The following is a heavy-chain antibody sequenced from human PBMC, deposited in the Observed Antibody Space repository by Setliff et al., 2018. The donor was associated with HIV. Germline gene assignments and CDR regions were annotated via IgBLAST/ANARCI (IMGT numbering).Heavy chain of an antibody. J-gene: IGHJ5*01. CDR1: GGSIRTGAYY. CDR2: IYYDGRT. D-gene: IGHD3-16*01. Sequence: SETLSLTCTVSGGSIRTGAYYWGWIRQPPGKGLEWIGSIYYDGRTFYKPSLKSRLTISVDTYKNQFSLSLNSVTAADTAVYFCARGGAVSADFDSWGQGTLVTVSS. V-gene: IGHV4-39*07. CDR3: ARGGAVSADFDS.